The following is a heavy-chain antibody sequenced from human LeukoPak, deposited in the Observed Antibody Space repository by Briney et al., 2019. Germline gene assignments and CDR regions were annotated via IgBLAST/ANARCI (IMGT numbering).Heavy chain of an antibody. Sequence: GGSLRLSCFASGFTFSHYAMHWVRQAPGKGLEYVSVISSDGDSTSYADSVKDRFIISRDNSKSTLYLQMGSLTAEDLAVYFCVRGPQPHGDSGGRGFDFWGQGTMVTVSS. V-gene: IGHV3-64*02. CDR2: ISSDGDST. CDR1: GFTFSHYA. CDR3: VRGPQPHGDSGGRGFDF. J-gene: IGHJ3*01. D-gene: IGHD4-17*01.